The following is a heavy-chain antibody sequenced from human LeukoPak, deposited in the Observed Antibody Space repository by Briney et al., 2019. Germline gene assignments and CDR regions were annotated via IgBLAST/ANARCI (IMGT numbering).Heavy chain of an antibody. Sequence: SETLSLTCAVSGGSISSGGYSWSWIRQPPGKGLEWIGYIYHSGSTNYNPSLKSRVTISVDKSKNQFSLKLSSVTAADTAVYYCAREDSGYHFDYWGQGTLVTVSS. CDR2: IYHSGST. D-gene: IGHD3-22*01. CDR3: AREDSGYHFDY. V-gene: IGHV4-30-2*01. J-gene: IGHJ4*02. CDR1: GGSISSGGYS.